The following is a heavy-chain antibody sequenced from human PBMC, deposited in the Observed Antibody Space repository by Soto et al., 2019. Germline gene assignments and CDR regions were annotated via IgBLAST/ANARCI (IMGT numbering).Heavy chain of an antibody. Sequence: SETLSLTCAVYGGSFSGYYWSWIRQPPGKGLEWIGEINHSGSTNYNPSLKSRVTISVDTSKNQFSLKLSSVTAADTAVYYCARRSYDFWSGYYLHYYYGMDVWGQGTTVTV. V-gene: IGHV4-34*01. CDR2: INHSGST. CDR1: GGSFSGYY. D-gene: IGHD3-3*01. J-gene: IGHJ6*02. CDR3: ARRSYDFWSGYYLHYYYGMDV.